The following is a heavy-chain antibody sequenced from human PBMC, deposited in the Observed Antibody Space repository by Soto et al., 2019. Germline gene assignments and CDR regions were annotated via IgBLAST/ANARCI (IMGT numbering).Heavy chain of an antibody. V-gene: IGHV4-34*01. J-gene: IGHJ6*02. CDR3: ARDGEAGTGYYYYGMDV. CDR1: CGSFSGYY. D-gene: IGHD6-19*01. Sequence: SETLSLTCAVYCGSFSGYYWSWIRQPPGKGLEWIGEINHSGSTNYNPSLKSRVTISVDTSKNQFSLKLSSVTAADTAVYYCARDGEAGTGYYYYGMDVWGQGTTVTVSS. CDR2: INHSGST.